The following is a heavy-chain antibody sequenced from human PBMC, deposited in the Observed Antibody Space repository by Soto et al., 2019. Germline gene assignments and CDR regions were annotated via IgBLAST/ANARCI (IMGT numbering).Heavy chain of an antibody. CDR2: ISSSSRHI. CDR3: ARDPSDLWEPDQYFPH. V-gene: IGHV3-21*01. J-gene: IGHJ1*01. D-gene: IGHD1-26*01. CDR1: GFTFSSYS. Sequence: EVQLVESGGGLVKPGGSLTLSCAASGFTFSSYSMNWVRQAPGKGLEWVSSISSSSRHIYYAESVKGRFTISRDNAKNSLYLQMNSLRAEDTAMYFCARDPSDLWEPDQYFPHWGQGTLVAVSS.